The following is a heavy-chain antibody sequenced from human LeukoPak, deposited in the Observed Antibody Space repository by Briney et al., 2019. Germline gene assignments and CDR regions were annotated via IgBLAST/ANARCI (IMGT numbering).Heavy chain of an antibody. V-gene: IGHV4-34*01. Sequence: PSETLSLTCAVYGGSFSGYYWSWIRQPPGKGLEWIGENNHSGSTNYNPSLKSRVTISVDTSKNQFSLKLSSVTAADTAVYYCAPIDHDYGDYDAFDIWGQGTMVTVSS. CDR2: NNHSGST. D-gene: IGHD4-17*01. CDR3: APIDHDYGDYDAFDI. J-gene: IGHJ3*02. CDR1: GGSFSGYY.